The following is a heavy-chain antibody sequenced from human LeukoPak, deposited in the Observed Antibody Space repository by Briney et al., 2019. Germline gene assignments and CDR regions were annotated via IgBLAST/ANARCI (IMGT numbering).Heavy chain of an antibody. D-gene: IGHD3-22*01. V-gene: IGHV1-46*01. CDR1: GYTFTSYY. J-gene: IGHJ4*02. CDR2: INPSGGST. CDR3: ARGIMIVPGHVDY. Sequence: ASVKVSCKASGYTFTSYYMHWVRQAPGQGLEWMGIINPSGGSTSYAQKFQGRVTMTRDMSTSTVYMELSRLRSDDTAVYYCARGIMIVPGHVDYWGQGTLVTVSS.